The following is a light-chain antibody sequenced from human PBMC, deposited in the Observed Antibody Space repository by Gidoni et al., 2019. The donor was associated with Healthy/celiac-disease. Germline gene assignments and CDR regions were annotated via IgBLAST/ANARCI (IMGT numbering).Light chain of an antibody. J-gene: IGKJ2*01. CDR2: AAS. CDR1: QGISCW. CDR3: QQANSFPS. Sequence: DIQMTQSPSSVSASVGDSVTITCRASQGISCWLAWYQQKPGKAPKLLIYAASSLQSGVPSSFSGSGSGTDFTLTISSLQPEDFATYYCQQANSFPSFGQGTKLEIK. V-gene: IGKV1-12*02.